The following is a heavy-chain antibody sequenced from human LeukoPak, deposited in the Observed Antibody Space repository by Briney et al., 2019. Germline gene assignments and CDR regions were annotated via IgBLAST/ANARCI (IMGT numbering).Heavy chain of an antibody. Sequence: RSSETVSLTCTVSGGSIRTSNYYWGWLRQPPGKGLDLIGNIYPGGSTYYTPSLRSRVTMSVDTSKNQFSLKLNSVTAADTAVYYCARTPPGPDYRCWGQGILVTVSS. CDR1: GGSIRTSNYY. V-gene: IGHV4-39*07. D-gene: IGHD4-11*01. J-gene: IGHJ4*02. CDR2: IYPGGST. CDR3: ARTPPGPDYRC.